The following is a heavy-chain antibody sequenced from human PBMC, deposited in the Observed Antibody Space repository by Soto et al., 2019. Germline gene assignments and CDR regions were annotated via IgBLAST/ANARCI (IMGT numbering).Heavy chain of an antibody. Sequence: QVQLVQSGAEVKKPGASVKVSCKASGYTFTSYGISWVRQAPGQGLEWMGWISAYNGNTDYAEELQGRVTMTTDTSPSTDYMELRSLLSDDTAVDFCARDSSTGYYSGMDVWDQGTTVTVSS. J-gene: IGHJ6*02. V-gene: IGHV1-18*01. CDR1: GYTFTSYG. CDR3: ARDSSTGYYSGMDV. CDR2: ISAYNGNT.